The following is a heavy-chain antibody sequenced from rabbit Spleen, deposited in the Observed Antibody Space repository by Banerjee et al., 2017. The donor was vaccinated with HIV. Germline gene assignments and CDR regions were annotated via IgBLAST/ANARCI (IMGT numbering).Heavy chain of an antibody. V-gene: IGHV1S45*01. J-gene: IGHJ6*01. CDR1: GFSFSKSDY. D-gene: IGHD1-1*01. CDR2: IYAGSSGST. CDR3: ARDTSSSFSSYGMDL. Sequence: QEQLEESGGDLVKPEGSLTLTCTASGFSFSKSDYMCWVRQAPGKGLEWIACIYAGSSGSTYYASWAKGRFTISKTSSTTVTLQMTRLTAADTATYFCARDTSSSFSSYGMDLWGQGTLVTVS.